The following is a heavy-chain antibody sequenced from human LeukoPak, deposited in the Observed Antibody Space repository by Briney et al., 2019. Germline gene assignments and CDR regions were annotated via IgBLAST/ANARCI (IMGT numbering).Heavy chain of an antibody. V-gene: IGHV4-39*01. J-gene: IGHJ6*03. CDR2: LYYSGTT. D-gene: IGHD3-3*01. CDR3: ARQISDYYYYYIDV. Sequence: SETLSLTCTVSGGSISSSHYYWGWIRQPPGKGLEWIGTLYYSGTTYYNPSLESRVTISEDTSKNQFSPTLRSVTAADTAVYYCARQISDYYYYYIDVWGKGTTVTVSS. CDR1: GGSISSSHYY.